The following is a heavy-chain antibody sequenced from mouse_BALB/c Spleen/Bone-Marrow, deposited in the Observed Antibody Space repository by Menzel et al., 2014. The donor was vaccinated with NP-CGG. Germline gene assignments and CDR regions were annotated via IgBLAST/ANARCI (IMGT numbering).Heavy chain of an antibody. V-gene: IGHV1-18*01. Sequence: EVHLVESGPELVKPGASMKISCKASGYSFTGYTMNWVKQSHGKNLEWTGLINPYNGGIRYNQKFKGKATLTVDKSSSAAYMELLSLTSEDSAVYYCARSGYGRYAMDYWGQGTSVTVSS. CDR3: ARSGYGRYAMDY. J-gene: IGHJ4*01. CDR1: GYSFTGYT. CDR2: INPYNGGI. D-gene: IGHD2-2*01.